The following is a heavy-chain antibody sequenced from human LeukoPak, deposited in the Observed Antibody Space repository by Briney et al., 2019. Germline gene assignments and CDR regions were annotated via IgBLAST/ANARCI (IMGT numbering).Heavy chain of an antibody. CDR1: GFTFSSYW. D-gene: IGHD4-17*01. CDR3: ARGLSAWTVTPYNWFDP. V-gene: IGHV3-7*01. J-gene: IGHJ5*02. Sequence: GGSLRLSCAASGFTFSSYWMSWVRQAPGKGLEWVANIKQDGSEKYYVDSVKGRFTISRDNAKNSLYLQMNSLRAEDTAVYYCARGLSAWTVTPYNWFDPWGQGTLVTVSS. CDR2: IKQDGSEK.